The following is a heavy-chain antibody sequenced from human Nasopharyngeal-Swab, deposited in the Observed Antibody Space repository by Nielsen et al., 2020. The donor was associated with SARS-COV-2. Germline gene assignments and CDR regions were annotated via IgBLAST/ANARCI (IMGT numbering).Heavy chain of an antibody. CDR1: GGSISSGGYY. J-gene: IGHJ4*02. CDR3: ARERAAAGHFDY. CDR2: IYYSGST. V-gene: IGHV4-31*03. D-gene: IGHD6-13*01. Sequence: SEILSPTFTVSGGSISSGGYYWSWIRQHPGKGLEWIGYIYYSGSTYYNPSLKSRVTISVDTSKNQFSLKLSSVTAADTAVYYCARERAAAGHFDYWGQGTLVTVSS.